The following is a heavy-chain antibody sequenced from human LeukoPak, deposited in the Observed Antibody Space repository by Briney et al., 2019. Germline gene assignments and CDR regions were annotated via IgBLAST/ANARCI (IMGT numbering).Heavy chain of an antibody. J-gene: IGHJ4*02. CDR1: GFIFSNYA. Sequence: GGSLRLSCAPSGFIFSNYAMSWVRQAPGKGLEWVSSIGGSGADTYYPDSVKGRFTISRDNSKNTLFLQMNSLKDEDTAVYYCVKRPGSSSSGTFEYWGQGTLVTVSS. CDR2: IGGSGADT. V-gene: IGHV3-23*01. D-gene: IGHD6-6*01. CDR3: VKRPGSSSSGTFEY.